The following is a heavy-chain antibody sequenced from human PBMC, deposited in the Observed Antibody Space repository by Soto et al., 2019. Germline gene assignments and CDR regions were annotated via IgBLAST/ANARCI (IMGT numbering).Heavy chain of an antibody. D-gene: IGHD6-19*01. Sequence: GGSLRLSCAASGFTFSSYGMHWVRQAPGKGLEWVAVISYDGSNKYYADSVKGRFTISRDNSKNTLYLQMNSLRAEDTAVYYCAILAVAGQYYFDYWGQGTLVTVSS. V-gene: IGHV3-30*03. CDR1: GFTFSSYG. CDR3: AILAVAGQYYFDY. CDR2: ISYDGSNK. J-gene: IGHJ4*02.